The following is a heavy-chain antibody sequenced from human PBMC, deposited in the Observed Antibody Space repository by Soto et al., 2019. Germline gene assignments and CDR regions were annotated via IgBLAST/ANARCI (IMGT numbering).Heavy chain of an antibody. CDR3: TTTITVTTYVDY. CDR2: IKSKTDGGTT. Sequence: GGSLRLSCAASGFTFSNAWMSWVRQAPGKGLEWVGRIKSKTDGGTTDYAAPVKGRFTISRDDSKNTLYLQMNSLKTEDTAVYYCTTTITVTTYVDYWGQGTLVTVSS. V-gene: IGHV3-15*01. J-gene: IGHJ4*02. D-gene: IGHD4-17*01. CDR1: GFTFSNAW.